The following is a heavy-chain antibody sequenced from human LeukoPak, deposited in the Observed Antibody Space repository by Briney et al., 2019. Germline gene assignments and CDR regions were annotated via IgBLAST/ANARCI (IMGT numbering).Heavy chain of an antibody. CDR2: ISGSGGTT. CDR1: GFTVSSNY. D-gene: IGHD2-21*01. CDR3: ARIVGVAEQIHDY. J-gene: IGHJ4*02. V-gene: IGHV3-23*01. Sequence: GGSLRLSCAASGFTVSSNYMSWVRQAPGKGLEWVSAISGSGGTTYYADSVKGRFTVSRDNSKNTVYLEMNSLRAEDTAVYYCARIVGVAEQIHDYWGQGTLVTVSS.